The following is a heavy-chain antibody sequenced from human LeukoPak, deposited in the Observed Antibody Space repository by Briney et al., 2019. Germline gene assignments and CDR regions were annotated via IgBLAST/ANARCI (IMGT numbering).Heavy chain of an antibody. D-gene: IGHD3-10*01. CDR3: ARAMVRGVIISGGFDL. V-gene: IGHV3-33*01. CDR2: IWYDGSNK. Sequence: GGSLRLSCAASGLTFSSYGMHWVRQAPGKGLEWVAVIWYDGSNKYYADSVKGRFTISRDNSKNTLYLQMNSLRAEDTAVYYCARAMVRGVIISGGFDLWGRGTLVTVSS. J-gene: IGHJ2*01. CDR1: GLTFSSYG.